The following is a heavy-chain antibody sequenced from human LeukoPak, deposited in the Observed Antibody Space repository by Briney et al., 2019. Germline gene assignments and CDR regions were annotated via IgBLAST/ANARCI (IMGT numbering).Heavy chain of an antibody. D-gene: IGHD3-10*01. V-gene: IGHV3-33*01. CDR1: GFIFSRYG. Sequence: GRSLRLSCAASGFIFSRYGMHWVRQAPGKGLEWVAVIWYDGTDKYYAGSVRGRFTISRDNSKNTLYLQMNSLRAEDTAVYYCARANYGSRSNYYYGMDVWGKGTTVTVSS. J-gene: IGHJ6*04. CDR3: ARANYGSRSNYYYGMDV. CDR2: IWYDGTDK.